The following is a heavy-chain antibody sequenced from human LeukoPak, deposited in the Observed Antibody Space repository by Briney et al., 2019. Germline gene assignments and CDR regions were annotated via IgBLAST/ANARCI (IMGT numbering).Heavy chain of an antibody. J-gene: IGHJ3*01. CDR3: TRDYPASFDV. CDR2: IRSTIYGGTT. Sequence: GGSLRLSCTVSGFNFGDFAMSWVRQAPGKGLEWLGFIRSTIYGGTTDYAASVKGRFTISRDDSKSIAYLQMNSLKTEDTAMYYCTRDYPASFDVWGQGTLDTVSS. V-gene: IGHV3-49*04. CDR1: GFNFGDFA.